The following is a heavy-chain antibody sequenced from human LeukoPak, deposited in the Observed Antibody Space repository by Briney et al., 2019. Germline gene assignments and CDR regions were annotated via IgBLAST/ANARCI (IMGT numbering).Heavy chain of an antibody. D-gene: IGHD2-2*01. J-gene: IGHJ6*02. CDR2: INHSGST. CDR1: GGSFSGYY. CDR3: ARGRVVVPAAIRVTTKYYYYGMDV. Sequence: SETLSLTCAVYGGSFSGYYWRWIRQPPGKGLEWIGKINHSGSTNYNPSLKSRVTISVDTSKNQFSLKLSSVTAADTAVYYCARGRVVVPAAIRVTTKYYYYGMDVWGQGTTVTVSS. V-gene: IGHV4-34*01.